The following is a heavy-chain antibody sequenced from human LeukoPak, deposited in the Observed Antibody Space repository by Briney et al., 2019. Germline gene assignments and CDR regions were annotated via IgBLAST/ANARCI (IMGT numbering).Heavy chain of an antibody. D-gene: IGHD3-22*01. CDR1: GGSISSGSYY. CDR3: ARGLKNYYDSSGYF. CDR2: IYYSGST. J-gene: IGHJ4*02. Sequence: SETLSLTCTVSGGSISSGSYYWSWIRQPPGKGLEWIGSIYYSGSTYYNPSLKSRVTISVDTSKNQFSLKLSSVTAADTAVYYCARGLKNYYDSSGYFWGQGTLVTVSS. V-gene: IGHV4-39*07.